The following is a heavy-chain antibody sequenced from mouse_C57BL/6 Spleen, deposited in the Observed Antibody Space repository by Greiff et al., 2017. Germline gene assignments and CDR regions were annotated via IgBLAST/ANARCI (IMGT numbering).Heavy chain of an antibody. V-gene: IGHV1-53*01. CDR3: ARPFYYDYDLDY. J-gene: IGHJ2*01. CDR1: GYTFTSYW. D-gene: IGHD2-4*01. CDR2: INPSNGGT. Sequence: VQLQQSGTELVKPGASVKLSCKASGYTFTSYWMHWVKQRPGQGLEWIGNINPSNGGTNYNEKFKSKATLTVDKSSSTAYMQLSSLTSEDSAVYYCARPFYYDYDLDYWGQGTTLTVSS.